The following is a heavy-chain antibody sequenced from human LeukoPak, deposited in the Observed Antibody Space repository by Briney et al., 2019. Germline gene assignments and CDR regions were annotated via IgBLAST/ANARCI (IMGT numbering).Heavy chain of an antibody. Sequence: PSETLSLTCTVSGGSISSGSYYWSWIRQPAGKGLEWIGRIYTSGSTNYNPSLKSRVTISVDTSKNQFSLKLSSVTAADTAVYYCAKGVVVVAAKYYFDYWGQGTLVTVSS. CDR1: GGSISSGSYY. V-gene: IGHV4-61*02. J-gene: IGHJ4*02. D-gene: IGHD2-15*01. CDR2: IYTSGST. CDR3: AKGVVVVAAKYYFDY.